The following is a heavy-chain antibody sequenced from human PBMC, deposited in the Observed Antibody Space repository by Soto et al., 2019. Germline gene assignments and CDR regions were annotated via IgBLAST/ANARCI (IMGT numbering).Heavy chain of an antibody. CDR3: ARVRRDGSGFLDS. CDR2: MSYSGKS. Sequence: QMLLQESGPGLLKPSETLSLICDVSGGSIANPGYYWSWIRHHPGKGLEWIGYMSYSGKSYYNPSLERRVTMSADTSRNQFTLKLTSVTAADAAIYHCARVRRDGSGFLDSWGLGMLVTVSS. CDR1: GGSIANPGYY. D-gene: IGHD3-3*01. V-gene: IGHV4-31*11. J-gene: IGHJ4*02.